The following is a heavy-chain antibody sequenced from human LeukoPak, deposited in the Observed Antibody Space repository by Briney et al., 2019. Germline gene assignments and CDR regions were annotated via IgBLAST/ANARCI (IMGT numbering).Heavy chain of an antibody. D-gene: IGHD3-22*01. CDR3: ARDPSTGYYDSSGYYFSPYYYYGLDV. J-gene: IGHJ6*02. CDR1: GGTFSSYA. Sequence: SVKVSCKASGGTFSSYAISWVRQAPGQGLEWMGRIIPILGIANYAQKFQGRVTITADKSTSTAYMELSSLRSEDTAVYYCARDPSTGYYDSSGYYFSPYYYYGLDVWGQGTTVTVSS. V-gene: IGHV1-69*04. CDR2: IIPILGIA.